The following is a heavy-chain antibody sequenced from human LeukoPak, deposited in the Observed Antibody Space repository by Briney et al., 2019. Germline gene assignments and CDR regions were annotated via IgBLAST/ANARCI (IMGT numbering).Heavy chain of an antibody. V-gene: IGHV3-30*18. D-gene: IGHD2-21*02. CDR2: ISYDGSNY. J-gene: IGHJ1*01. CDR3: AKHSPGGDCYQH. CDR1: GFTFSGYG. Sequence: GRSLRLSCAASGFTFSGYGMHWVRQAPGKGLEWVAVISYDGSNYYYADSVKGRFTISRDNSKNTLYLQMNSLRAEDTALYYCAKHSPGGDCYQHWGQGTLVTVSS.